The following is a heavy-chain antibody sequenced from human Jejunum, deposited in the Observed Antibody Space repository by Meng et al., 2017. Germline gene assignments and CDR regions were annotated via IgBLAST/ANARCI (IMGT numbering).Heavy chain of an antibody. Sequence: SETLSLTCEVSGYSISSGYYWGWIRQPPGKGLEWIGSIYHSGSTYYNPSLQSRLTISIDTSKNQFSLRLSSVTAADTAVYYCGRDNRKIDYWGQGTLVTVSS. CDR3: GRDNRKIDY. D-gene: IGHD2/OR15-2a*01. V-gene: IGHV4-38-2*02. CDR2: IYHSGST. CDR1: GYSISSGYY. J-gene: IGHJ4*02.